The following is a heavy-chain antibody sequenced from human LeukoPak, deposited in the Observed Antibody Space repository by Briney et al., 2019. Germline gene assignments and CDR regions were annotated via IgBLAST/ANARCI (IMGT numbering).Heavy chain of an antibody. Sequence: GGSLRLSCAASGFTFSSYAMSWVRQAPGKGLEWVSAISGSGGSTYYADSVKGRFTISRDNSKNTLYLQMNSLRAEDTAVYYCVKDVAARTTGYFDYWGQGTLVTVSS. V-gene: IGHV3-23*01. J-gene: IGHJ4*02. CDR1: GFTFSSYA. CDR3: VKDVAARTTGYFDY. CDR2: ISGSGGST. D-gene: IGHD6-6*01.